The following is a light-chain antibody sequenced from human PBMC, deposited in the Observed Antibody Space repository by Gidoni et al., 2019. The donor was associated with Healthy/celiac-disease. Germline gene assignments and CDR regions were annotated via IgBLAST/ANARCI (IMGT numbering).Light chain of an antibody. V-gene: IGKV3-20*01. CDR2: GAS. CDR3: QQYGSSLWLT. Sequence: EIVLTQSPGTLSLSPGERATLSCRASQSVSSSYLAWYQQKPGQAPRLLIYGASSRATGIPDRFSGSGSGTDFTLTISRLEPEDFAVYYCQQYGSSLWLTFGGXTKVEIK. J-gene: IGKJ4*01. CDR1: QSVSSSY.